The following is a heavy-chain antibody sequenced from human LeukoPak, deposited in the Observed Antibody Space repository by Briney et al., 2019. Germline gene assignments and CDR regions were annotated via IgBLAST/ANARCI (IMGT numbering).Heavy chain of an antibody. CDR1: GGSISSYY. D-gene: IGHD6-13*01. J-gene: IGHJ4*02. Sequence: SETLSLTCTVSGGSISSYYWSWIRQPPGKGLEWIGYIYYCGSTNYNPSLKSRVTISVDTSKNQFSLKLSSVTAAVTAVYYCARRGGSYSSSWYRGDSSGWWDYWGQGTLVTVSS. CDR2: IYYCGST. V-gene: IGHV4-59*01. CDR3: ARRGGSYSSSWYRGDSSGWWDY.